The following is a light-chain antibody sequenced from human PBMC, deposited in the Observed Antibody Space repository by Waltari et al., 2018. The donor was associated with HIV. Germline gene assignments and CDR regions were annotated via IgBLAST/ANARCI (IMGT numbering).Light chain of an antibody. V-gene: IGKV1-12*01. CDR2: SAS. J-gene: IGKJ3*01. Sequence: DIQMTQSPSSVSASVGDRVTITCRASQAISYWLAWYQKRPGKAPRLLIYSASNLQSGAPSRFRGSVSETAFTLTTNSLHPKDFATYFCQQASSFPFTFGPGTTVDVK. CDR1: QAISYW. CDR3: QQASSFPFT.